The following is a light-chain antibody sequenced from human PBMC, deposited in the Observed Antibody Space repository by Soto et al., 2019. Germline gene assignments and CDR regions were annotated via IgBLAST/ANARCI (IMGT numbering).Light chain of an antibody. V-gene: IGLV3-1*01. CDR3: QAWDSSTRVV. CDR1: KLGDKY. J-gene: IGLJ2*01. Sequence: SYELTQPPSVSVSPGQTASITCSGGKLGDKYACWYQQKPGQSPVLVIYQDSKRPSGIPERFSGSNSGNTATLTIGGTQAMDEADYYCQAWDSSTRVVFGGGTKLTVL. CDR2: QDS.